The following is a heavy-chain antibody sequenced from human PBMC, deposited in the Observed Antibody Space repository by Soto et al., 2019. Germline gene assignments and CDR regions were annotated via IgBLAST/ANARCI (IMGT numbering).Heavy chain of an antibody. D-gene: IGHD3-22*01. CDR1: GFTFDDYA. J-gene: IGHJ4*02. V-gene: IGHV3-9*01. CDR3: AKDISPGRSGYYFDY. CDR2: ISWNSGSI. Sequence: EVQLVESGGGLVQPGRSLRLSCAASGFTFDDYAMHWVRQAPGKGLEWVSGISWNSGSIGYADSVKGRFTISRDNAKNSLYLQMNSLRAEDTALYYCAKDISPGRSGYYFDYWGQGTLVTVSS.